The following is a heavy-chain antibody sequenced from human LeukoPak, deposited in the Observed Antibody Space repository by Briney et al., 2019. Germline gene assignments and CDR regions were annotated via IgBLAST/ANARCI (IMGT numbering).Heavy chain of an antibody. J-gene: IGHJ2*01. D-gene: IGHD6-13*01. V-gene: IGHV4-34*01. CDR1: GGSFSGYY. Sequence: SETLSLTCAVYGGSFSGYYWSWIRQPPGKGLEWIGEINHSGSTNYNPSLKSRVTISVDTSKNQFSLELSSVTAADTAVYYCARGSIAAAGNMEYWYVDLWGRGTLVTVSS. CDR2: INHSGST. CDR3: ARGSIAAAGNMEYWYVDL.